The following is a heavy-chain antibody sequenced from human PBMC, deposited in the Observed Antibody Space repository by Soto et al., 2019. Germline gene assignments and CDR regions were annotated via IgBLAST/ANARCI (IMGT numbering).Heavy chain of an antibody. V-gene: IGHV3-21*01. D-gene: IGHD1-7*01. CDR2: ISSSSSYI. J-gene: IGHJ4*02. CDR3: ASYGYNWNYPHREFDY. Sequence: GGSLRLSCAASGFTFSSYSMNWVRQAPGKGLEWVSSISSSSSYIYYADSVKGRFTISRDNAKNSLYLQMNSLRAEDTAVYYCASYGYNWNYPHREFDYWGQGTLVTVSS. CDR1: GFTFSSYS.